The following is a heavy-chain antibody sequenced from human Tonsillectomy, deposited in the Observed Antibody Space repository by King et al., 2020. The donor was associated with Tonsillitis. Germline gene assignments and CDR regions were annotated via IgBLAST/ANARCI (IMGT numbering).Heavy chain of an antibody. D-gene: IGHD3-16*01. CDR1: GDSISTYY. CDR2: IHFIGST. Sequence: QLQESGPGLVKPSETLSLTCTVSGDSISTYYWSWIRQPPGKGLEWIGYIHFIGSTNYNPSLESRVTISVATSKKQISLKRRSVTAADTAVYYCARGSRQGWGSGLTFDSWGQGTLVTVSS. J-gene: IGHJ4*02. V-gene: IGHV4-59*01. CDR3: ARGSRQGWGSGLTFDS.